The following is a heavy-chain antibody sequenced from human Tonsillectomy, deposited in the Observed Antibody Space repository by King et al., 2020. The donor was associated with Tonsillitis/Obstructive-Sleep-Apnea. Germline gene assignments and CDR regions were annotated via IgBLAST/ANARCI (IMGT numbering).Heavy chain of an antibody. CDR2: IYHSGST. CDR1: GGSISTYS. J-gene: IGHJ3*02. Sequence: QLQESGPGLVKPSETLSLTCTVSGGSISTYSWSWLRQPPGKGLEWIGYIYHSGSTNYNPSLKSRVTISVDTSKNQFSLKLSSVTAADTAVYYCAREGLSDAFDIWGQGTMVTVSS. CDR3: AREGLSDAFDI. D-gene: IGHD3-16*02. V-gene: IGHV4-59*01.